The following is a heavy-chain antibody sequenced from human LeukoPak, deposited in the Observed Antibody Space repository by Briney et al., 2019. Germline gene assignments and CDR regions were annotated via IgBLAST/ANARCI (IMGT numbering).Heavy chain of an antibody. CDR1: GYTLTELS. V-gene: IGHV1-24*01. Sequence: ASVKVSCKVSGYTLTELSMHWVRQAPGKGLEWMGGFDPEDGETIYAQKLQGRVTMTTDTSTSTAYMELRSLRSDDTAVYYCARGLGPSFDLWGRGTLVTVSS. J-gene: IGHJ2*01. CDR2: FDPEDGET. D-gene: IGHD1-26*01. CDR3: ARGLGPSFDL.